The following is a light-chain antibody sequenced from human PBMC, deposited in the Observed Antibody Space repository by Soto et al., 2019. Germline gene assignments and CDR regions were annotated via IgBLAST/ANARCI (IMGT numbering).Light chain of an antibody. Sequence: DIQLTQSPSFLSASVGDTVTITCRASQSIDTWLAWHQQKPGRAPKLLISKASILESGVPSRFSGSGSGTDFTLTINGLQSDDFAIYYCQQYISYRAFGQGTKVDIK. CDR2: KAS. CDR1: QSIDTW. J-gene: IGKJ1*01. CDR3: QQYISYRA. V-gene: IGKV1-5*03.